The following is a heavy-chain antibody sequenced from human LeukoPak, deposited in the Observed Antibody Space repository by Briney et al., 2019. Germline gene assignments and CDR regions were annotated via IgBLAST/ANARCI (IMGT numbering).Heavy chain of an antibody. D-gene: IGHD6-19*01. Sequence: SQTLSLTCDISGDSVSSNNGAWNWIRQSPSRGLEWQGRTYYTSKWYNDYAGALNGRITISPDTSKNQFSLHLNSVTPEDTAVYYCARDLGNTGWYTFDYWGQGILVTVSS. J-gene: IGHJ4*02. V-gene: IGHV6-1*01. CDR1: GDSVSSNNGA. CDR3: ARDLGNTGWYTFDY. CDR2: TYYTSKWYN.